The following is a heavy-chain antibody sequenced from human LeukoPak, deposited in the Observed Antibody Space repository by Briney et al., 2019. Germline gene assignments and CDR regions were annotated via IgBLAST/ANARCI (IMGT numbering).Heavy chain of an antibody. CDR1: GFTVSSNS. CDR3: AKDLDSTGSWPPEYFQH. V-gene: IGHV3-53*01. D-gene: IGHD3-22*01. CDR2: ISTSSRT. Sequence: GGSLRLSCTVSGFTVSSNSMSWVRQAPGKGLEWVSLISTSSRTHYADSMKGRFTISRDNSRNTLYLQINSLRAEDTAVYYCAKDLDSTGSWPPEYFQHWGQGSLVTVSS. J-gene: IGHJ1*01.